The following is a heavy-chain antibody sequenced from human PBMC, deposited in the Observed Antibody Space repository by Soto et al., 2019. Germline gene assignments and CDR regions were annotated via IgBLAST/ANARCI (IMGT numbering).Heavy chain of an antibody. Sequence: QVQLVQSGAEVKKPGSSVKVSCKASGGTFSSYAISWERQAPGQGLEWMGGIIPIIGTANYAQKFQGRVTITADESTSTAYMELSSLRSEDTAVYYCEREEYYYDSSDYPFDYWGQGTLVTVSS. CDR3: EREEYYYDSSDYPFDY. D-gene: IGHD3-22*01. CDR2: IIPIIGTA. V-gene: IGHV1-69*01. J-gene: IGHJ4*02. CDR1: GGTFSSYA.